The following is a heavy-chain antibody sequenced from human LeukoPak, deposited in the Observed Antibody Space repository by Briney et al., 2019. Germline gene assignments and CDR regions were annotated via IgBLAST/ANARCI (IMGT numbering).Heavy chain of an antibody. CDR1: AYSLSSGYY. Sequence: PSEKLSPTSTVAAYSLSSGYYWGWIRQPPGKGLEWIGSIYHSGSTYYNPSLKSRVTISVDTSKNQFSLKLSSVTAADTAVYYCARDLRVAARGNWFDPWGQGTLVTVSS. J-gene: IGHJ5*02. CDR2: IYHSGST. D-gene: IGHD6-6*01. CDR3: ARDLRVAARGNWFDP. V-gene: IGHV4-38-2*02.